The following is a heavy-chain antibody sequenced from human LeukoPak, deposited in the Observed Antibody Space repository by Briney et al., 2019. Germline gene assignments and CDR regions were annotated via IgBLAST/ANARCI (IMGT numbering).Heavy chain of an antibody. Sequence: SQTLSLTCTVSGGSISSGDYYWSWIRQPPGKGLEWIGYIYYSGSTYYNPSLKSRVTISVDTSKNQFSLKLSSVTAADTAVYYCARRIASLGYFDYWGQGTLVTVSS. CDR2: IYYSGST. V-gene: IGHV4-30-4*01. J-gene: IGHJ4*02. CDR3: ARRIASLGYFDY. CDR1: GGSISSGDYY. D-gene: IGHD3-16*01.